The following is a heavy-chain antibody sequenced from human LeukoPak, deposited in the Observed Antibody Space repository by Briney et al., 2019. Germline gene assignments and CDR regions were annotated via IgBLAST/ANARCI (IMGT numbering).Heavy chain of an antibody. J-gene: IGHJ5*02. V-gene: IGHV3-23*01. D-gene: IGHD6-19*01. CDR2: ISGSGGST. CDR1: GFTFSSYG. CDR3: AKVVSSGWYGKFDP. Sequence: GGSLRLSCSASGFTFSSYGMSWVRQAPGKGLDGVSAISGSGGSTYYADSVKGRFTISRDNSKNTLYLQMNSLRGEDTAVYYCAKVVSSGWYGKFDPWGQGTLVTVSS.